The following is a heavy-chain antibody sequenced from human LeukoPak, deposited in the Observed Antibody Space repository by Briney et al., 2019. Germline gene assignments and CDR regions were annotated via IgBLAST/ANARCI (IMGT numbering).Heavy chain of an antibody. J-gene: IGHJ4*02. Sequence: GGSLRLSCAASGFTFSSYAMSWVRQAPGKGLEWVSAISGNGGSTYYADSVKGRFTISRDNSKNTLYLQMNSLRAEDTAVYYCAKDVSIYCGGDCYSPFDYWGQGTLVTVSS. D-gene: IGHD2-21*02. CDR2: ISGNGGST. V-gene: IGHV3-23*01. CDR1: GFTFSSYA. CDR3: AKDVSIYCGGDCYSPFDY.